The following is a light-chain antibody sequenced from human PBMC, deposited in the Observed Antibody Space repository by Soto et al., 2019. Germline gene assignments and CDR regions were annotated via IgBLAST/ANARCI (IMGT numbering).Light chain of an antibody. CDR3: QQYGSAGT. CDR2: GAF. CDR1: QTFSNNY. V-gene: IGKV3-20*01. J-gene: IGKJ1*01. Sequence: VLPHPPGPMSLSPGARATLSLRASQTFSNNYLAWYQQRPGQDPRHLFCGAFNRATGIRDRFSGSGSGTDFNLTISRLEPEDFGVYYRQQYGSAGTFGQGTKVDIK.